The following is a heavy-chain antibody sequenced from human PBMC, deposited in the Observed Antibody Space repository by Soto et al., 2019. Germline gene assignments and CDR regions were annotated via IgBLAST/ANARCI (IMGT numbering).Heavy chain of an antibody. CDR2: INPSGGST. D-gene: IGHD6-13*01. J-gene: IGHJ3*02. Sequence: PSVKVSCKASGYTFTSYYMHWVRQAPGQGLEWMGIINPSGGSTSYAQKFQGRVTMTRDTSTSTVYMELSSLRSEDTAVYYCARDRKPRIAAAGTNHAFDIWGQGTMVTVSS. V-gene: IGHV1-46*03. CDR1: GYTFTSYY. CDR3: ARDRKPRIAAAGTNHAFDI.